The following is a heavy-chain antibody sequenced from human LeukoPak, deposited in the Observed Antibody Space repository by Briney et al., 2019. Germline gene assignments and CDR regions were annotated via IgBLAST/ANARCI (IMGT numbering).Heavy chain of an antibody. Sequence: GGFLRLSCAASGFTFNDYYMSWIRQAPGKGLEWVSYISSSSSYTNYADSVKGRFTISRDNAKKSLYLQMNSLRTEDTAVYYCARGVGATTRGFFDIWGQGTMVTVSS. CDR2: ISSSSSYT. V-gene: IGHV3-11*05. CDR1: GFTFNDYY. CDR3: ARGVGATTRGFFDI. J-gene: IGHJ3*02. D-gene: IGHD1-26*01.